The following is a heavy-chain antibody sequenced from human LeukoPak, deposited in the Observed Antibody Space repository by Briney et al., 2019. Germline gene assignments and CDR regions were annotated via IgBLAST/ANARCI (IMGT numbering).Heavy chain of an antibody. CDR3: ARPYDRVVARYFAY. CDR2: INHSGST. J-gene: IGHJ4*02. V-gene: IGHV4-34*01. Sequence: SETLSLTCAVYGGSFSCYYWSWIRQPPGKGLEWIGEINHSGSTNYNPSLKSRVTISVDTSKNQFSLKLSSVTAADTAVYYCARPYDRVVARYFAYWGQGTLVSVSS. CDR1: GGSFSCYY. D-gene: IGHD3-9*01.